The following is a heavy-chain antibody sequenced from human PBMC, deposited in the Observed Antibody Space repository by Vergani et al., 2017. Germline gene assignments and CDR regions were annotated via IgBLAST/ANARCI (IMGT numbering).Heavy chain of an antibody. CDR3: AQILSKNGYNDDAFDI. J-gene: IGHJ3*02. Sequence: QVTLKESGPALVKPTQTLTLTCTLSGFSVNSHPMRVIWIRQPPGKALEWLARIDWDDDKFYDRSLKTRLTISKDTSNNQVVLRMTNMEPVDTAMYYCAQILSKNGYNDDAFDIWGQGTMVIVSS. CDR1: GFSVNSHPMR. D-gene: IGHD5-24*01. V-gene: IGHV2-70*04. CDR2: IDWDDDK.